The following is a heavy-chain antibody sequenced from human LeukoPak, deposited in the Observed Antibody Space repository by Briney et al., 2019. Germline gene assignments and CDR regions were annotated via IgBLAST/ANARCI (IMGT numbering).Heavy chain of an antibody. V-gene: IGHV3-48*01. Sequence: GGSLRLSCAASGFTFTTHNMNWVRQAPGKGLEWVSYISGGGDAIFYADSVQGRFTISRDNAKNSVYLQMNSLRAEDTAVYYCARTYGSGSLDYWGQGTLVTVSS. CDR1: GFTFTTHN. CDR2: ISGGGDAI. CDR3: ARTYGSGSLDY. J-gene: IGHJ4*02. D-gene: IGHD6-25*01.